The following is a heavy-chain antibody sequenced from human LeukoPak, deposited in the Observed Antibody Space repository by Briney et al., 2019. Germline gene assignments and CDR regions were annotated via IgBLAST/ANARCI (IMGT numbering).Heavy chain of an antibody. J-gene: IGHJ4*02. CDR2: ITASGAAT. CDR1: GFTFYNYG. V-gene: IGHV3-23*01. CDR3: AKDSLVATSHFDS. Sequence: PGGSLRLSRADPGFTFYNYGMSWVRQAPGKGLEWVSPITASGAATYIADSVKGRFFISRDNSKNTLYLQMNSLRAEDTAVYFCAKDSLVATSHFDSWGRGTLVTVSS. D-gene: IGHD5-12*01.